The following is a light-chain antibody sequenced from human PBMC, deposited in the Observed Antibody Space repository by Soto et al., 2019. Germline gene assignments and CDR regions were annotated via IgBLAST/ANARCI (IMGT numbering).Light chain of an antibody. CDR3: VTWDESVNSRV. Sequence: QSVLTQPPSVSGTPGQRVTISCSGSSSNIGGNTVNWYQHLPGTAPKVLIYSDNQRPSGVPDRFSGSKSGTSASLAISGLQSEDEADYYCVTWDESVNSRVFGTGTKVTVL. J-gene: IGLJ1*01. V-gene: IGLV1-44*01. CDR1: SSNIGGNT. CDR2: SDN.